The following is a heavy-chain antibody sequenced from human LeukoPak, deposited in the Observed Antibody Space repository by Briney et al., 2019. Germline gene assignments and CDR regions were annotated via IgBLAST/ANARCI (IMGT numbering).Heavy chain of an antibody. CDR3: ARVALGSYNWFDP. V-gene: IGHV3-66*01. Sequence: GGSLRLSCAASGFTVSSNYMSWVRQAPGKGLEWVSIIYSGGSTYYADSVKGRFTISRDNSKNTLYLQMNGLRAEDTAVYYCARVALGSYNWFDPWGQGTLVTVSS. D-gene: IGHD3-10*01. CDR1: GFTVSSNY. CDR2: IYSGGST. J-gene: IGHJ5*02.